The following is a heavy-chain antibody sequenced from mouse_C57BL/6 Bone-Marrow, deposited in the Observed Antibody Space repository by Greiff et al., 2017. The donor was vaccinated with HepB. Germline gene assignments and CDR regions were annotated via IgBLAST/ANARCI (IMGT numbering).Heavy chain of an antibody. CDR3: ARSYGSSFFAY. D-gene: IGHD1-1*01. V-gene: IGHV5-4*03. J-gene: IGHJ3*01. CDR2: ISDGGSYT. Sequence: EVKLEESGGGLVKPGGSLKLSCAASGFTFSSYAMSWVSQTPGKRLEWLATISDGGSYTYYPQNVKGRFTFSRDNAKNKQYLQMSHLKSEDTARYYCARSYGSSFFAYWCQGTLVTVSA. CDR1: GFTFSSYA.